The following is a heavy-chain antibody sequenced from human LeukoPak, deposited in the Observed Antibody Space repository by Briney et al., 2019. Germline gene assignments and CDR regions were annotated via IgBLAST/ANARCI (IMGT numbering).Heavy chain of an antibody. V-gene: IGHV4-4*02. CDR1: GGSISSSNW. CDR3: ARLGYCINGVCYTAGHYRFYMDV. J-gene: IGHJ6*03. CDR2: IYDSGST. Sequence: SGTLSLTCAVSGGSISSSNWWSWVRQPPGKGLEWIGEIYDSGSTKYNPSLKSRVTISVDKSKNQFSLKLSSVTAADTAIYYCARLGYCINGVCYTAGHYRFYMDVWGKGTTVTVSS. D-gene: IGHD2-8*01.